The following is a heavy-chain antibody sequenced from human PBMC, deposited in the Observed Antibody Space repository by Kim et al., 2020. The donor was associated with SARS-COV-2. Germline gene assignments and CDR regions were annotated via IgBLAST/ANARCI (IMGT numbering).Heavy chain of an antibody. D-gene: IGHD6-19*01. V-gene: IGHV4-34*01. CDR3: ARGLGSSGPFDY. J-gene: IGHJ4*02. CDR1: GGSFSGYY. CDR2: INHSGST. Sequence: SETLSLTCAVYGGSFSGYYWSWIRQPPGKGLEWIGEINHSGSTNYNPSLKSRVTISVDTSKNQFSLKLSSVTAADTAVYYCARGLGSSGPFDYWGQGTLVTVSS.